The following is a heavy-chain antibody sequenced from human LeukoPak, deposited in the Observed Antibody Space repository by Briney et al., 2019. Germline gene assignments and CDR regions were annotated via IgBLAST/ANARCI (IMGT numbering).Heavy chain of an antibody. CDR1: GFTVSSNY. D-gene: IGHD4-17*01. CDR3: ARARGYGDSYYFDY. J-gene: IGHJ4*02. Sequence: QPGGSLRLSCAASGFTVSSNYMSWVRLAPGKGLEWVSVIYSGGSTYYADSVKGRFTISRDNSKNTLYLQMNSLRAEDTAVYYCARARGYGDSYYFDYWGQGTLVTVSS. V-gene: IGHV3-66*02. CDR2: IYSGGST.